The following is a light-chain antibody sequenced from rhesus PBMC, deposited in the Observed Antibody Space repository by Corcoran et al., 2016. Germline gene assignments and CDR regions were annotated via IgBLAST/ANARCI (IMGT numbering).Light chain of an antibody. CDR3: QQDYSWPLT. CDR2: GAS. Sequence: ERVLTQSPATLSLSPGERATLSCRASQTVNSNLAWYQQNTGKAPKLLIHGASTRATGVPDRFSGSGSGTEFTLPISSLGPEDVGIYFCQQDYSWPLTFGGGTKVELK. J-gene: IGKJ4*01. V-gene: IGKV3-42*01. CDR1: QTVNSN.